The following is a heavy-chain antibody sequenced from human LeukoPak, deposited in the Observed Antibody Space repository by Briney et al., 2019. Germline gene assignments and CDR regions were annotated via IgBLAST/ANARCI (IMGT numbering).Heavy chain of an antibody. CDR2: ISSSGSTI. CDR1: GFTFSDYY. D-gene: IGHD4-17*01. CDR3: ARDSMQVDYGVFIDY. J-gene: IGHJ4*02. Sequence: PGGSLRLSCAASGFTFSDYYMSWIRQAPGKGLEWVSYISSSGSTIYYADSVKGRFTISRDNAKNSLYLQMNSLRAEDTAVYYCARDSMQVDYGVFIDYWGQGTLVTVSS. V-gene: IGHV3-11*01.